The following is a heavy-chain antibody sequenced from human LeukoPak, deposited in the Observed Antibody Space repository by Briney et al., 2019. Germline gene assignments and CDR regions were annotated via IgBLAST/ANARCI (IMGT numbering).Heavy chain of an antibody. CDR3: ASSRYSSSWYEY. V-gene: IGHV4-34*01. Sequence: SETLSLTCAVYGRSFSGYYWSWIRQPPGKGLEWIGEINHSGSTNYNPSLKSRVTISVDTSKNQFSLKLSSVTAADTAVYYCASSRYSSSWYEYWGQGTLVTVSS. CDR1: GRSFSGYY. CDR2: INHSGST. J-gene: IGHJ4*02. D-gene: IGHD6-13*01.